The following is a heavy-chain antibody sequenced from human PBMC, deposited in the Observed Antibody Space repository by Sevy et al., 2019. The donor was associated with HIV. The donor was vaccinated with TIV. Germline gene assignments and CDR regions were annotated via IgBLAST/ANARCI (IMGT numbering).Heavy chain of an antibody. J-gene: IGHJ4*02. CDR2: ISYDGSNK. V-gene: IGHV3-30-3*01. CDR1: GFTFSSYA. Sequence: GGSLRLSCAASGFTFSSYAMHWVRQAPGKGLEWVAVISYDGSNKYYADSVKGRFTISRDNSKNTLYLQMNSLRAEDTAVYYCVRGAYYYDSSSSENEVDYWGQGTLVTVSS. D-gene: IGHD3-22*01. CDR3: VRGAYYYDSSSSENEVDY.